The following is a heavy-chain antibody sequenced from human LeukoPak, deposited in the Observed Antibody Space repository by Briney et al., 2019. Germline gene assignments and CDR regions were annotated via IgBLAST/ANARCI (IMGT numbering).Heavy chain of an antibody. V-gene: IGHV3-7*04. Sequence: PGGSLRLSCAASGLTFSSSWMTWVRQAPGKGLEWVASINQDGGEIHYVDSVKGRFTVSRDNAKNSLYLQMNSLTAEDTAVHYCVRAHHPGGWFDPWGQGTLVTVSS. CDR1: GLTFSSSW. CDR2: INQDGGEI. D-gene: IGHD3-10*01. J-gene: IGHJ5*02. CDR3: VRAHHPGGWFDP.